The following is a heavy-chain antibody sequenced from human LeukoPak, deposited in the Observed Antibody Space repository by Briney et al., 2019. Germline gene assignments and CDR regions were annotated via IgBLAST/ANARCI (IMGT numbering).Heavy chain of an antibody. CDR1: GGSISSGGYS. J-gene: IGHJ6*02. Sequence: SQTLSLTCAVSGGSISSGGYSWSWIRQPPGKGLEWIGYIYYSGSTNYNPSLKSRVTISVDTSKNQFSLKLNSVTAADTAVYYCARDLSAAGGYGMDVWGQGTTVTVSS. CDR3: ARDLSAAGGYGMDV. CDR2: IYYSGST. V-gene: IGHV4-61*08. D-gene: IGHD2-15*01.